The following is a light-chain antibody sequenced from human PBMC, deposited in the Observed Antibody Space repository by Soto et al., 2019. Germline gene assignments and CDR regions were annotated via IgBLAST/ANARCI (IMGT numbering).Light chain of an antibody. V-gene: IGLV2-14*01. J-gene: IGLJ1*01. Sequence: QSVLTQPASVSGSPGQSITISCTGTSSDVGGYKFVSWYQQHPGKAPKLMIYDVTNRPSGVSNRFSGSKSGNTASLTISGLQAEDEADYYCTSYTSSNTYVFGTGTTATDL. CDR2: DVT. CDR1: SSDVGGYKF. CDR3: TSYTSSNTYV.